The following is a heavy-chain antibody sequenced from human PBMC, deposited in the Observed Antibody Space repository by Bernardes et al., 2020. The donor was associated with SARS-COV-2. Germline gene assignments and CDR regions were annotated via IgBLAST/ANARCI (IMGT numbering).Heavy chain of an antibody. Sequence: GGSLRLSCAGSGFTFTSHAMSWVRQAPGKGLEWVSAIRGSVDSTYYADSVKGRFTISRDISKSTLYLQMNSLRAEDTAIYYCAKDKGGGSTEPSDYWGQGTLVTVSS. J-gene: IGHJ4*02. CDR3: AKDKGGGSTEPSDY. V-gene: IGHV3-23*01. D-gene: IGHD2-15*01. CDR1: GFTFTSHA. CDR2: IRGSVDST.